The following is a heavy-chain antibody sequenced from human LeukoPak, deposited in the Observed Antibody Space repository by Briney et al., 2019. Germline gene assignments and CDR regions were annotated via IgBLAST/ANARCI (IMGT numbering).Heavy chain of an antibody. D-gene: IGHD3-10*01. V-gene: IGHV3-53*01. CDR3: ARDTYGSGSYYNAPLDY. CDR2: IYSGGST. CDR1: GFTVSSNY. Sequence: PGGSLRLSCAASGFTVSSNYMSWVRQAPGKGLEWVSVIYSGGSTYYADSVKGRFTISRDNSKNTLYLQMNSLRAEDTAVYHCARDTYGSGSYYNAPLDYWGQGTLVTVSS. J-gene: IGHJ4*02.